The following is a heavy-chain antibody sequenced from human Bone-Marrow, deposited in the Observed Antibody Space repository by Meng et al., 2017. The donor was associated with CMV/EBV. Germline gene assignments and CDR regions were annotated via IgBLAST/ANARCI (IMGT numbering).Heavy chain of an antibody. V-gene: IGHV3-30*04. CDR2: ISYDGNSE. CDR3: ARDSYGMDV. D-gene: IGHD2-21*01. Sequence: LSLTCAASGFMFDTYSLHWVRQAPGKGLEWLTFISYDGNSEYCADSVKGRFTISRDNSRNTLFLQMRSLRTEDTAVYYCARDSYGMDVWGQGTTVTVSS. J-gene: IGHJ6*02. CDR1: GFMFDTYS.